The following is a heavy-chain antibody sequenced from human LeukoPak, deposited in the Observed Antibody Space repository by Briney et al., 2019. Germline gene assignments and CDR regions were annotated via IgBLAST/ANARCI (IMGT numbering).Heavy chain of an antibody. CDR3: AIKAYGDYLYYFDY. CDR2: IYYSGST. CDR1: GGSISSSSYH. J-gene: IGHJ4*02. D-gene: IGHD4-17*01. V-gene: IGHV4-39*01. Sequence: PSETLSLTCTVSGGSISSSSYHWGWIRQPPGKGLEWIGSIYYSGSTYYNPSLKSRVTISVDTSKNQFSLKLSSVTAADTAVYYCAIKAYGDYLYYFDYWGQGTLVTVSS.